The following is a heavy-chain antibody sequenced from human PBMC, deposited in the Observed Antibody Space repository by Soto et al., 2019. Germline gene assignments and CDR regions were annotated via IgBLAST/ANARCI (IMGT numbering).Heavy chain of an antibody. V-gene: IGHV1-69*06. CDR2: IIPIFGTA. Sequence: SVTPSCKASGGTFSSYASSWVRQAPGQGLEWMGGIIPIFGTANYAQKFQGRVTITADKSTSTAYMELSSLRSEDTAVYYCASRGYSGYDSGFGYYYGMDVWGQGTTVTVSS. CDR3: ASRGYSGYDSGFGYYYGMDV. J-gene: IGHJ6*02. CDR1: GGTFSSYA. D-gene: IGHD5-12*01.